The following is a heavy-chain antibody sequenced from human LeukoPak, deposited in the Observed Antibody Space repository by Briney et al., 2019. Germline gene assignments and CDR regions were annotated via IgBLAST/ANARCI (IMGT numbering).Heavy chain of an antibody. V-gene: IGHV3-30-3*01. D-gene: IGHD4-17*01. CDR1: GFTFSSYA. Sequence: GRSLRLSCAASGFTFSSYAMHCGRHAPGKGREWGAVISYDGSNKYYADSVKGRFNIYRENSKKPLYLQMNSLRAEDEAVYYCASVEDYAYDYWGQGTLVTVSS. CDR2: ISYDGSNK. J-gene: IGHJ4*02. CDR3: ASVEDYAYDY.